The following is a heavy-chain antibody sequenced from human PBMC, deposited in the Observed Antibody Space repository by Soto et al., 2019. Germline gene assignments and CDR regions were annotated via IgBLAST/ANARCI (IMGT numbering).Heavy chain of an antibody. CDR3: ARDRIAAAGTSFGRFDY. D-gene: IGHD6-13*01. CDR2: ISAYNGNT. J-gene: IGHJ4*02. V-gene: IGHV1-18*01. Sequence: ASVKVSCKASGYTFTSYGISWVRQAPGQGLEWMGWISAYNGNTNYAQKLQGRVTMTTDTSTSTAYMELRSLSSDDTAVYYCARDRIAAAGTSFGRFDYWGQGTLVTVSS. CDR1: GYTFTSYG.